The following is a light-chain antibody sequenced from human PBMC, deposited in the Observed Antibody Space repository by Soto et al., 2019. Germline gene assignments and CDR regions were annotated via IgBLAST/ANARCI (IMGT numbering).Light chain of an antibody. CDR3: QQANSFPWT. V-gene: IGKV1-12*01. Sequence: DIPMTQSPSSVSASVGDRVTIXXRASQGISSWLAWYQRKPGKAPKLXIYTASSLQSGVPSRFSGSGSGTDFTLTISSLQPEDFATYYCQQANSFPWTFGQGTKVDIK. J-gene: IGKJ1*01. CDR1: QGISSW. CDR2: TAS.